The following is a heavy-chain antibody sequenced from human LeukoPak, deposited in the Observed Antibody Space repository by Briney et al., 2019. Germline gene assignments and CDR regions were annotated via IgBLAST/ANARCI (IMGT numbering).Heavy chain of an antibody. D-gene: IGHD3-22*01. J-gene: IGHJ4*02. CDR1: GYTFTEYS. CDR2: ISGYNGNA. V-gene: IGHV1-18*01. Sequence: ASVKVSCKASGYTFTEYSLGWVRQAPGQGLEWMGWISGYNGNAKYAQKFQGRVNMITHTSTNTAFVELRSLRSDDTAVYFCARRRISSAYHFDYWGQGTLVTVSS. CDR3: ARRRISSAYHFDY.